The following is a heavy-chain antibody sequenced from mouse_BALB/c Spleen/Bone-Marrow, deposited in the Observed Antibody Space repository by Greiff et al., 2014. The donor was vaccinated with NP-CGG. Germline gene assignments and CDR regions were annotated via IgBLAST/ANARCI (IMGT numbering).Heavy chain of an antibody. CDR1: GDSITSSY. V-gene: IGHV3-8*02. D-gene: IGHD1-2*01. CDR2: ISYSGNA. CDR3: ARGNGYHFDY. J-gene: IGHJ2*01. Sequence: VQLKESGPSLVKPSQTLSLTCSVTGDSITSSYWNWIRKFPGNKLEYMGYISYSGNAYYNPYLKSRISLTRDTSKNQYYLQLNSVTTEDTATYFCARGNGYHFDYWGQGTTLTVSS.